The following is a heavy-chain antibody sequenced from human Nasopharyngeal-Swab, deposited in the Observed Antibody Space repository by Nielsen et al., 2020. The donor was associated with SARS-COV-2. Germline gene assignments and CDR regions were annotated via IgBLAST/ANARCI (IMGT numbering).Heavy chain of an antibody. D-gene: IGHD3-10*01. CDR1: GFSLSTSGVG. CDR3: AHRPGFGELLSDWFDP. CDR2: IYWDDDK. V-gene: IGHV2-5*02. J-gene: IGHJ5*02. Sequence: SGPTLVKPTQTLTLTCTFSGFSLSTSGVGVGWILQPPGKALEWLALIYWDDDKRYSPSLKSRLTITKDTSKNQVVLTMTNMDPVDTATYYCAHRPGFGELLSDWFDPWGQGTLVTVSS.